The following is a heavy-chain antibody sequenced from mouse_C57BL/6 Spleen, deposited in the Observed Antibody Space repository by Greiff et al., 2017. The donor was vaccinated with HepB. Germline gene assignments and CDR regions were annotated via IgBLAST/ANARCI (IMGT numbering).Heavy chain of an antibody. CDR2: IHPNSGST. V-gene: IGHV1-64*01. J-gene: IGHJ2*01. D-gene: IGHD2-4*01. CDR1: GYTFTSYW. Sequence: QVQLKEPGAELVKPGASVKLSCKASGYTFTSYWMHWVKQRPGQGLEWIGMIHPNSGSTNYNEKFKSKATLTVDKSSSTAYMQLSSLTSEDSAVYYCARDYDYGRSYYFDYWGQGTTLTVSS. CDR3: ARDYDYGRSYYFDY.